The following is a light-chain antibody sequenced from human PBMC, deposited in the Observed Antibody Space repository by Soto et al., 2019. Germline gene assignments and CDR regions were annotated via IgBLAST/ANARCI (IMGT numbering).Light chain of an antibody. J-gene: IGKJ4*01. CDR2: DAF. CDR1: QSVGSY. V-gene: IGKV3-11*01. Sequence: EIVLTQSTATLSLSQGERANLSCRASQSVGSYFAWYQQKPGQAPRLLIYDAFSRATGIPARFSGSGSGTDFTLTISSLEPEDFAVYFCQQRSSWPLTFGGGTMVEIK. CDR3: QQRSSWPLT.